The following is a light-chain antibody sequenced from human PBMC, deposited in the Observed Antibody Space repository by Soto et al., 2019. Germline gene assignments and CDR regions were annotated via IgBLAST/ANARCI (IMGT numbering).Light chain of an antibody. CDR1: QSVSSSY. J-gene: IGKJ5*01. CDR3: QQRRSWQVT. CDR2: DAS. V-gene: IGKV3D-20*02. Sequence: EIVFTQSPGTLSLSPGERATLSCRASQSVSSSYLAWYQLKPGQAPRLLIYDASNRDTGIPARFSGSGSGTDFTLPISSLEPEDFEVYYCQQRRSWQVTFGQGTRLEIK.